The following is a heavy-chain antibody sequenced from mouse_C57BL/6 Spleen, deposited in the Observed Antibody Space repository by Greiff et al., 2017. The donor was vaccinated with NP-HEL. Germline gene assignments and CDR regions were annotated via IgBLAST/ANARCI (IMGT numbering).Heavy chain of an antibody. D-gene: IGHD2-3*01. Sequence: DVKLVESEGGLVQPGSSMKLSCTASGFTFSDYYMAWVRQVPEKGLEWVANINYDGSSTYYLDSLKSRFIISRDNAKNILYLQMSSLKSEDTATYYCARDDGYYGPWFAYWGQGTLVTVSA. CDR2: INYDGSST. CDR3: ARDDGYYGPWFAY. J-gene: IGHJ3*01. V-gene: IGHV5-16*01. CDR1: GFTFSDYY.